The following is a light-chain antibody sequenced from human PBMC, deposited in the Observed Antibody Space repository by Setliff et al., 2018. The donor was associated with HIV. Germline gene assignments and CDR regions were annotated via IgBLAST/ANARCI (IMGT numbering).Light chain of an antibody. CDR1: RSNIGRNS. CDR3: AAWDGSLSGYV. CDR2: RND. J-gene: IGLJ1*01. V-gene: IGLV1-47*01. Sequence: QSVLTQPPSASGTPGQRVTISCSGSRSNIGRNSVTWYQQFPGAAPKLLIYRNDQRPSGVPDRFSGSKSGTSASLAISGLRSEDEADYYCAAWDGSLSGYVFGTGTKVTVL.